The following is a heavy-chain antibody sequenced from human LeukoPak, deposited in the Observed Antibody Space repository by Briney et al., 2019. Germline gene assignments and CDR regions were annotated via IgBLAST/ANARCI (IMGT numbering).Heavy chain of an antibody. CDR2: ISGSGGTR. CDR3: AREDWFDP. V-gene: IGHV3-23*01. J-gene: IGHJ5*02. CDR1: GFTFSTYA. Sequence: GGSLRLSCAASGFTFSTYAINWVRQAPGKGLEWVSAISGSGGTRFYADSVKGRFTISRDNSKNTLYLQMNSLRVEDTAVYYCAREDWFDPWGQGTLVTVSS.